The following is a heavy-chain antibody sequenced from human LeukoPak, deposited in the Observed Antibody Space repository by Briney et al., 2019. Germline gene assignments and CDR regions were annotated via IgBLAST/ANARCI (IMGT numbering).Heavy chain of an antibody. D-gene: IGHD3-16*02. J-gene: IGHJ3*02. Sequence: PGGSLRLSCAASGFTFSRYSMNWVRQAPGKGLEWVSSISGSSSYIYYADSVKGRFTISRHNAKNSLYLQMNSLRAEDTAVYYSARVSAGVIGMKDVFDIWGQGTMVTVSS. CDR2: ISGSSSYI. CDR3: ARVSAGVIGMKDVFDI. CDR1: GFTFSRYS. V-gene: IGHV3-21*01.